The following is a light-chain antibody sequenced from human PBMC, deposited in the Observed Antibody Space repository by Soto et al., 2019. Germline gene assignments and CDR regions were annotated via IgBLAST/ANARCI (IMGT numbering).Light chain of an antibody. CDR3: QQYESYSPLT. CDR2: DAY. Sequence: DIQTTHSPSILSASVGARVTITCRASQSIRSLLAWYQQKPGKAPKLLIYDAYSLESGVPSRFSGRRSGTEFTLNIAGLQSEDFATYYCQQYESYSPLTFGGGTKVDIK. CDR1: QSIRSL. J-gene: IGKJ4*01. V-gene: IGKV1-5*01.